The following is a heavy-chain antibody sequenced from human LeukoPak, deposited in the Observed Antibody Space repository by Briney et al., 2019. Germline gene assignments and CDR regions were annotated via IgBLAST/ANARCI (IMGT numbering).Heavy chain of an antibody. Sequence: ASEKVSCKASGYTFTGYYMHWVRQAPGQGLEGMGWINPKSGGTNYAQKFQGRVTMTRDTSINTAYMDLSSLRSDDTAVYYCARDRAILAMDYEFDYWGQGTLVTVS. CDR2: INPKSGGT. V-gene: IGHV1-2*02. J-gene: IGHJ4*02. D-gene: IGHD3-16*01. CDR3: ARDRAILAMDYEFDY. CDR1: GYTFTGYY.